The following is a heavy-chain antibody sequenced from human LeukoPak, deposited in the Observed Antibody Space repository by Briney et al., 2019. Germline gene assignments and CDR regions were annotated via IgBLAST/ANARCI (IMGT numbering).Heavy chain of an antibody. V-gene: IGHV4-39*02. D-gene: IGHD6-19*01. Sequence: PSETLSLTCTVSGGSISSSSYYWGWIRQPPGKGLEWIGNIYYSGSTYYNPSLKSRVTISVDTSKNHFSLKLSSVTAADTAVFYCARYDAYNSGWYDYCGQGTLVTVSS. CDR2: IYYSGST. CDR3: ARYDAYNSGWYDY. CDR1: GGSISSSSYY. J-gene: IGHJ4*02.